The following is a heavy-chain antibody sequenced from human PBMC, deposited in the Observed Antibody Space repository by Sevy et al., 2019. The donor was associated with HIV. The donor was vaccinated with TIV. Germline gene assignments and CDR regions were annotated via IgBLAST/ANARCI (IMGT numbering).Heavy chain of an antibody. J-gene: IGHJ6*02. V-gene: IGHV3-23*01. CDR3: AKEGYDSSGYYYPYYYYGMDV. CDR1: GFTFSSYA. D-gene: IGHD3-22*01. Sequence: GGSLRLSCAASGFTFSSYAMSWVRQAPGKGLEWVSAISGSGGSTYYADSVKGRFTISRDNSKNTLYLQMNSLRAEDTAVYYCAKEGYDSSGYYYPYYYYGMDVWGQRTTVTVSS. CDR2: ISGSGGST.